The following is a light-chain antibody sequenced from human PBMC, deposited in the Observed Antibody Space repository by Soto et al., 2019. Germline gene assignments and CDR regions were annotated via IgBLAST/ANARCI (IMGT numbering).Light chain of an antibody. J-gene: IGKJ5*01. CDR1: ESVCRF. CDR3: QERSNWPPIT. V-gene: IGKV3-11*01. Sequence: EIVLTQSPATLSLSPGERATLSCRASESVCRFVAWYQHKPGQAPRLLIYDASNRATGVPARFSGSGSGTDFTLSISSLEPEDFAIYYCQERSNWPPITFGQGTRLEIK. CDR2: DAS.